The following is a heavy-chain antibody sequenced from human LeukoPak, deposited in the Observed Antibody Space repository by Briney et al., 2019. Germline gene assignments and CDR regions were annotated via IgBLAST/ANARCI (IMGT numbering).Heavy chain of an antibody. D-gene: IGHD6-13*01. CDR3: ARGGSGIGAFDI. V-gene: IGHV1-69*04. J-gene: IGHJ3*02. Sequence: SVKVSCKASGYTFTSYAISWVRQAPGQGLEWMGRIIPILGIANYAQKFQGRVTITADKSTSTAYMELSSLRSEDTAVYYCARGGSGIGAFDIWGQGTMVTVSS. CDR2: IIPILGIA. CDR1: GYTFTSYA.